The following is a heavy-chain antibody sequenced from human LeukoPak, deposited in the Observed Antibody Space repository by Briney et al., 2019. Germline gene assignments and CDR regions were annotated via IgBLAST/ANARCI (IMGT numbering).Heavy chain of an antibody. CDR3: ARNGSPTPGLTYDYYYGMDV. V-gene: IGHV1-69*04. J-gene: IGHJ6*02. CDR1: GGTFSSYA. Sequence: SVKVSCKASGGTFSSYAISWVRQAPGQGLEWMGRIIPILGIANYAQKFQGRVTITADKSTSTAYMELSSLRSEDTAVYYCARNGSPTPGLTYDYYYGMDVWGQGTTVTVSS. CDR2: IIPILGIA.